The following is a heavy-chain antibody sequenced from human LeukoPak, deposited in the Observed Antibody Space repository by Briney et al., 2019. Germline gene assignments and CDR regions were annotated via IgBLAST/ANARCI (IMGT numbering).Heavy chain of an antibody. CDR1: GLTVSNNC. Sequence: GGSLRLSCAASGLTVSNNCMTWVRQAPGKGLEWVSVIYSGGSTYYADSVKGRFTISRDNSKNTLYLQMNSLRAEDTAVYYCAKLPSSWGQGTLVTVSS. CDR3: AKLPSS. CDR2: IYSGGST. D-gene: IGHD1-7*01. V-gene: IGHV3-66*02. J-gene: IGHJ5*02.